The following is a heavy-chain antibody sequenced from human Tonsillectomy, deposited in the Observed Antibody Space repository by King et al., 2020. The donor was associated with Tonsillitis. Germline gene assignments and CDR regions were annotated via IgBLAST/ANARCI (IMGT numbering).Heavy chain of an antibody. D-gene: IGHD4-17*01. CDR1: GYSFSSYW. CDR3: ARHAGPYGDAFWYFDL. Sequence: DVQLVESGAEVKKPGESLRISCQGSGYSFSSYWITWVRQMPGKGLEWMGRIDPSDSYTNYSPSFHGHVTISADKSTTTAYLQWSSLKASDTAIYYCARHAGPYGDAFWYFDLWGRGTLVTVSS. CDR2: IDPSDSYT. J-gene: IGHJ2*01. V-gene: IGHV5-10-1*01.